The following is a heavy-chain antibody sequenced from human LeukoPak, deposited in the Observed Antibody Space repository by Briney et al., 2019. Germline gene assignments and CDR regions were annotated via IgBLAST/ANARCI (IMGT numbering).Heavy chain of an antibody. Sequence: GGSLRLSCAASGFTFTDHWMSWVRQAPGKGLEWVANINEDGSEKYYVDSVKGRFTISRDNAKKSLYLQMNSLRAEDTAVYYCARGGTAVSRDYWGQGTLVTVAS. CDR3: ARGGTAVSRDY. CDR2: INEDGSEK. J-gene: IGHJ4*02. V-gene: IGHV3-7*01. CDR1: GFTFTDHW. D-gene: IGHD2-21*02.